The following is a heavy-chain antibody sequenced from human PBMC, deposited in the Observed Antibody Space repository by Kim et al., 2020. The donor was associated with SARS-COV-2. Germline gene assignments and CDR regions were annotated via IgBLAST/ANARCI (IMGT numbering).Heavy chain of an antibody. CDR3: AKAVLQNTLFDY. CDR2: ISYDGSNK. D-gene: IGHD3-10*01. J-gene: IGHJ4*02. CDR1: GFTFSSYG. Sequence: GGSLRLSCAASGFTFSSYGMHWVRQAPGKGLEWVAVISYDGSNKYYADSVKGRFTISRDNSKNTLYLQMNSLRAEDTAVYYCAKAVLQNTLFDYWGQGTL. V-gene: IGHV3-30*18.